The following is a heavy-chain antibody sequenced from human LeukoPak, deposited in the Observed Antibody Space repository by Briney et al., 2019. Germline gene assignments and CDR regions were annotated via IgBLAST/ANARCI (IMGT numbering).Heavy chain of an antibody. CDR3: ARCLEYSDGLYYYYGMDV. CDR2: INPNSGNT. Sequence: ASVKVSCKASGYTFTSYDINWVRQATGQGLEWMGWINPNSGNTGYAQKFQGRVTMTTNTSISTAYMELSSLRSEDTAVYYCARCLEYSDGLYYYYGMDVWGQGTTVTVSS. D-gene: IGHD5-18*01. J-gene: IGHJ6*02. CDR1: GYTFTSYD. V-gene: IGHV1-8*01.